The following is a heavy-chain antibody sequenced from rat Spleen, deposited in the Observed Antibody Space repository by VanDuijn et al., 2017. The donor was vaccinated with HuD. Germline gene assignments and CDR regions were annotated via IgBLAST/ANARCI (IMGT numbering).Heavy chain of an antibody. V-gene: IGHV5-31*01. Sequence: EVQLVESGGGLVQPGRSMKLSCAASGFTFSNYGMHWIRQPPGKGLEWIASITHNDGNTYYPDSVKGRFTISRDNAKNTLYLEMNSLRSEDTATYFCTRENWKPDYWGQGVIVTVSS. D-gene: IGHD4-2*01. CDR1: GFTFSNYG. CDR3: TRENWKPDY. CDR2: ITHNDGNT. J-gene: IGHJ2*01.